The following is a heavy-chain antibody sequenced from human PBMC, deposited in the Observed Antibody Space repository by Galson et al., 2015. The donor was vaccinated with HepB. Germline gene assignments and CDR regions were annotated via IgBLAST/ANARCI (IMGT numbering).Heavy chain of an antibody. CDR3: ARAVQREFIIL. D-gene: IGHD3-10*01. CDR1: GFTVSSKY. V-gene: IGHV3-66*01. J-gene: IGHJ4*02. Sequence: SLRLSCAASGFTVSSKYMSWVRQAPGKGREWVSVIYSGTSTYYADSVKGRFTISRDNSKNVLYLQMTSLRAEDAAVYYCARAVQREFIILWGQGTLVTVSS. CDR2: IYSGTST.